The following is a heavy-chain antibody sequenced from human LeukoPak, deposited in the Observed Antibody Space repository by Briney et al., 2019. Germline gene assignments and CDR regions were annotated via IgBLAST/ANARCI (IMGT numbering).Heavy chain of an antibody. CDR1: GYTFTANY. CDR2: INPRSGGT. Sequence: ASVKVSCKASGYTFTANYMHWVRQAPGQGLEWMGWINPRSGGTNYGEKFRGRVTMTRDTSIATAYMELSSLRFDDTAVYYCARGSGTSWFDYWGQGTLVTVSS. J-gene: IGHJ4*02. V-gene: IGHV1-2*02. CDR3: ARGSGTSWFDY. D-gene: IGHD2-2*01.